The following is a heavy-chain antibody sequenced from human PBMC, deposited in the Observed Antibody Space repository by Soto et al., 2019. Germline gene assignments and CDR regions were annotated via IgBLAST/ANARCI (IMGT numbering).Heavy chain of an antibody. D-gene: IGHD3-16*02. CDR3: TKNRSASRSPSDY. J-gene: IGHJ4*02. V-gene: IGHV3-53*01. Sequence: PGGSLRLSCVASGFKVGSTYMTWVRQAPGEGLQLVSIMYSGGSTFYADSVKGRFTVSRDDSKNTLYLQMNNLTVGDTGVYYCTKNRSASRSPSDYWGQGTMVTVSS. CDR2: MYSGGST. CDR1: GFKVGSTY.